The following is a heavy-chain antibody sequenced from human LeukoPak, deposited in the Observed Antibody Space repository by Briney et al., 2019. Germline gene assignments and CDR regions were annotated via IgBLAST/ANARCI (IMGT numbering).Heavy chain of an antibody. D-gene: IGHD3-22*01. CDR3: ARFSLYDNSGYYSWLFDF. Sequence: PGGSLRLSCAASGFTFSTSWMSWVRQAPGKGLEWVANIQQDGSAKYYVDSVKGRFTISRDNAKNSVYLQMNSLRAEDTAVYYCARFSLYDNSGYYSWLFDFWGQGTLVTVSS. J-gene: IGHJ4*02. V-gene: IGHV3-7*01. CDR1: GFTFSTSW. CDR2: IQQDGSAK.